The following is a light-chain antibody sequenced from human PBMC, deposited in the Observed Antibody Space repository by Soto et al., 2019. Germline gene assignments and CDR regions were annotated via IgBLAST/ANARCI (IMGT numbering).Light chain of an antibody. CDR2: HAS. CDR1: QNINTY. J-gene: IGKJ4*01. Sequence: DIQLTQSPSSLSASVGDRVTITCRSSQNINTYLDWYQQRPGEPPKLLIYHASSLKSGVPSRFSGSASGTAFTLTISSLQPEDFGTYYCQQSSSMPPFGGGTKLDI. V-gene: IGKV1-39*01. CDR3: QQSSSMPP.